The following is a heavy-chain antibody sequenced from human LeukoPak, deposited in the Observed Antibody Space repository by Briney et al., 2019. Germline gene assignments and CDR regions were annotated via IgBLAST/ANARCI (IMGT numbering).Heavy chain of an antibody. CDR2: IKSKSDSGTT. CDR3: TRHIVVMSSIPRFDY. Sequence: PGGSLRLSCAASRFTFSHAWMSWVRQAPGEGLEWVGRIKSKSDSGTTEYAAPVKGRFTISRDDSTNTLYLQMNSLKTEDTAVYYCTRHIVVMSSIPRFDYWGQGTLVTVSS. J-gene: IGHJ4*02. CDR1: RFTFSHAW. V-gene: IGHV3-15*01. D-gene: IGHD2-21*01.